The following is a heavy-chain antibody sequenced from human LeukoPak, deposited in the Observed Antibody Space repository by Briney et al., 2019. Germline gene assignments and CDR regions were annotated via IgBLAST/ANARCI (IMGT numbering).Heavy chain of an antibody. CDR3: ARLIDDCSGGSCYRPNYYYYMDV. CDR1: GGTFTSYA. Sequence: ASVKLSCTASGGTFTSYAISWVRQAPGQGLEWMGGIIPIFGTANYAQKFQGRVTITTDESTSTAYMELSSLRSEDTAVYYCARLIDDCSGGSCYRPNYYYYMDVWGKGTTVTVSS. V-gene: IGHV1-69*05. CDR2: IIPIFGTA. D-gene: IGHD2-15*01. J-gene: IGHJ6*03.